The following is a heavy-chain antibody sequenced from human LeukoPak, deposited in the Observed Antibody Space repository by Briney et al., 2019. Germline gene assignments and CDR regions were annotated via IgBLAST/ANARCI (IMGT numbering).Heavy chain of an antibody. CDR3: AGVEGYSYGRGYGMDV. J-gene: IGHJ6*02. D-gene: IGHD5-18*01. CDR2: ISAYNGNT. V-gene: IGHV1-18*01. Sequence: GASVKVSCKASVYTFTSYGISWVRQAPGQGREWMGWISAYNGNTNYAQKLQGRVTMTTDTSTSTAYMELRSLRSDDTAVYYCAGVEGYSYGRGYGMDVWGQGTTVTVSS. CDR1: VYTFTSYG.